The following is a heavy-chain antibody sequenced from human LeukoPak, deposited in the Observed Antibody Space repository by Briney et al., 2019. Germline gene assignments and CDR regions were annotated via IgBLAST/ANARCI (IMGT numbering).Heavy chain of an antibody. CDR3: AKDGDLGYCSSTSCHRIDY. CDR1: GFTFSDYY. V-gene: IGHV3-30*18. CDR2: ISYDGSNR. Sequence: GGSLRLSCAASGFTFSDYYMSWIRQAPGKGLEWVAVISYDGSNRYYADSVKGRFTISRDNSKNTLYLQMNSLKVEDTAVYYCAKDGDLGYCSSTSCHRIDYWGQETLVTVSS. J-gene: IGHJ4*02. D-gene: IGHD2-2*01.